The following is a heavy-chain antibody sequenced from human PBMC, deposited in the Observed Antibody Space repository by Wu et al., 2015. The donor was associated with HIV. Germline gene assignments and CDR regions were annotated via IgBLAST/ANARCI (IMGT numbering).Heavy chain of an antibody. CDR2: ISAYNGNT. CDR3: VRDQQWPTKYYHYYGMDV. CDR1: GYTFTSYG. J-gene: IGHJ6*02. Sequence: LVQSGPAAKRPGASVKVSCKASGYTFTSYGISWVRQAPGQGLEWMGWISAYNGNTNYAQKLQGRVTMTTDTSTSTAYMELRSLRSDDTAVYYCVRDQQWPTKYYHYYGMDVWGQGTTVTVSS. V-gene: IGHV1-18*01. D-gene: IGHD6-19*01.